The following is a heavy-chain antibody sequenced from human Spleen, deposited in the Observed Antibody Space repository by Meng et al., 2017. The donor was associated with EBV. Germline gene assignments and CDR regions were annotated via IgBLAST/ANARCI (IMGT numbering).Heavy chain of an antibody. V-gene: IGHV4-30-4*01. CDR1: GGSISSGGYY. D-gene: IGHD5-12*01. Sequence: GPLQESGPGLVKPSQTLSLTCAVSGGSISSGGYYWSWIRQPPGKGLEWIGYIYYSGSTYYNPSLKSRVTISVDMSKNQFSLKLSSVTAADTAVYYCARGGDSDYEHAYWGQGTLVTVSS. CDR2: IYYSGST. CDR3: ARGGDSDYEHAY. J-gene: IGHJ4*02.